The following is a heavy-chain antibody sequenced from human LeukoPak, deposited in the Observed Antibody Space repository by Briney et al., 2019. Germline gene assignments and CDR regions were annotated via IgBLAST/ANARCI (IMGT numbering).Heavy chain of an antibody. CDR1: GFTFSNYW. J-gene: IGHJ4*02. Sequence: GGSLRLSCAASGFTFSNYWMHWVRQAPGKGLVWVSRINSNGSSTNYADSVKGRFTISRDKAKSPLYLQMSSLRAEDTAVYYCARDQYDTWSRRGNFDSWGQGTLVIVSS. CDR2: INSNGSST. CDR3: ARDQYDTWSRRGNFDS. V-gene: IGHV3-74*01. D-gene: IGHD3-3*01.